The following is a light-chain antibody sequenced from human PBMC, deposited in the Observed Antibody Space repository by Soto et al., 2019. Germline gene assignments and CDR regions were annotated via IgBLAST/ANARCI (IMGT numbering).Light chain of an antibody. Sequence: QSALTQPASVSGSPGQSFTMSCTGTSSDVGGYKYVFWYQQHPGKVPKLMIYEVSNRPSGVSNRFSGSKSGNTASLTISGLQAEDEADYYCSSYTSRNTYVFGTGTKV. V-gene: IGLV2-14*01. CDR1: SSDVGGYKY. CDR3: SSYTSRNTYV. J-gene: IGLJ1*01. CDR2: EVS.